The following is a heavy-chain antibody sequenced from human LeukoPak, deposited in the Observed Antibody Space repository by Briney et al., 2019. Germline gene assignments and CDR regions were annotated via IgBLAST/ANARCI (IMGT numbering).Heavy chain of an antibody. D-gene: IGHD3-10*01. CDR2: IYSGGST. V-gene: IGHV3-66*01. CDR3: ARELYYGSGSYYNSIDY. CDR1: GFTVSNNY. J-gene: IGHJ4*02. Sequence: GGSLRLSCAASGFTVSNNYMTWVRQAPGKGLEWVSIIYSGGSTYFADSVKGRFTISRDNAKNSLYLQMNSLRAEDTAVYYCARELYYGSGSYYNSIDYWGQGTLVTVSS.